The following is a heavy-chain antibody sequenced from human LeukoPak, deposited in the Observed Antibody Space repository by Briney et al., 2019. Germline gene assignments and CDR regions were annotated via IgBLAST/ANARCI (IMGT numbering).Heavy chain of an antibody. CDR3: AREWSQFGDY. Sequence: ASVKVSCKTSGYTFTSQGIYWVRQAPGQGLEYMGWISPYNGHTNYAQKLQGRVFMTTDTSTNTAYMELRSLGSDDTAVYYCAREWSQFGDYWGQGALVTVSS. V-gene: IGHV1-18*01. D-gene: IGHD3-16*01. J-gene: IGHJ4*02. CDR1: GYTFTSQG. CDR2: ISPYNGHT.